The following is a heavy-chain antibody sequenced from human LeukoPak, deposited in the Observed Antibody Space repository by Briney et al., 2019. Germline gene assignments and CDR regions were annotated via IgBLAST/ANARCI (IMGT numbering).Heavy chain of an antibody. J-gene: IGHJ6*02. CDR1: GFTFSSYA. CDR2: ISYDGSNK. Sequence: GGSLRLSCAASGFTFSSYAMHWVRQAPGKGLEWVAVISYDGSNKYYADSVKGRFTISRDNSKNTLYLQMNSLRAEDTAVYYCARDQYRTGYSSGWYPVDMDVWGQGTTVTVSS. D-gene: IGHD6-19*01. CDR3: ARDQYRTGYSSGWYPVDMDV. V-gene: IGHV3-30-3*01.